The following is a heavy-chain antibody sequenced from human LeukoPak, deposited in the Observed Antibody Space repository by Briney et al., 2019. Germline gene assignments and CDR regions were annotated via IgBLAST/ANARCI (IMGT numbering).Heavy chain of an antibody. V-gene: IGHV4-59*01. J-gene: IGHJ4*02. CDR3: ARDRGYSYGYEGHFDY. Sequence: SETLSLTCTVAGGSISSYYWSWIRQPPGKGLEWIGYIYYSGSTNYNPSLKSRVTISVDTSKNQFSLKLSSVTAADTAVYYCARDRGYSYGYEGHFDYWGQGTLVTVSS. CDR1: GGSISSYY. CDR2: IYYSGST. D-gene: IGHD5-18*01.